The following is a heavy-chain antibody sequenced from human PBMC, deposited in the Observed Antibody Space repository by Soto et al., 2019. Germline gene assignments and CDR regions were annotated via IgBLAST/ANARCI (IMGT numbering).Heavy chain of an antibody. CDR1: GGSISGSDYY. J-gene: IGHJ6*02. Sequence: QVQLEESGPGLVKPSQTLSLTCNVSGGSISGSDYYWTWVRQPPGKCLEWIGYIYESGSTYSDPSLKRRVTMAVDLAKNQFFLKVTSVTAADTAVYFCARGRPNYYYYGLDVLGQGTTVTVS. CDR3: ARGRPNYYYYGLDV. CDR2: IYESGST. V-gene: IGHV4-30-4*08.